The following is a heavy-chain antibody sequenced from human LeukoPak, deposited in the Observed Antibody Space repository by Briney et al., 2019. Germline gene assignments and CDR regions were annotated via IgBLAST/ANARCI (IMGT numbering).Heavy chain of an antibody. V-gene: IGHV4-39*07. CDR2: IYYSGST. CDR3: ARVLKSRQQLVPSNWFDP. D-gene: IGHD6-13*01. J-gene: IGHJ5*02. Sequence: PSETLSLTCTVSGGSISSSSYYWGWIRQPPGKGLEWIGSIYYSGSTYYNPSLKSRVTISVDTSKNQFSLKLSSVTAADTAVYYCARVLKSRQQLVPSNWFDPWGQGTLVTVSS. CDR1: GGSISSSSYY.